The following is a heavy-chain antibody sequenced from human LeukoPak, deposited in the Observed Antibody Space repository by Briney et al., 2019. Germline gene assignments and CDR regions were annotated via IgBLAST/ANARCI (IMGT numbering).Heavy chain of an antibody. CDR2: ISSSGSTI. J-gene: IGHJ4*02. Sequence: PGGSLRLSCAASGFTFSSYSMNWVRQAPGKGLEWVSYISSSGSTIYYADSVKGRFTISRDNAKNSLYLQMNSLRAEDTAVYYCARDRGQQLVLGYFDYWGQGTLVTVSS. V-gene: IGHV3-48*04. D-gene: IGHD6-13*01. CDR1: GFTFSSYS. CDR3: ARDRGQQLVLGYFDY.